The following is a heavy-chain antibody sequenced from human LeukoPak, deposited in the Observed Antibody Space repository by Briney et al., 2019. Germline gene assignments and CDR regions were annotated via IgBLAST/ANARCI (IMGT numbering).Heavy chain of an antibody. CDR3: ARGKDTVTATYLEH. V-gene: IGHV1-69*05. D-gene: IGHD2-21*02. J-gene: IGHJ4*02. CDR1: GGTFSTYS. CDR2: IIPVFGTT. Sequence: SVKVSCKASGGTFSTYSINWVRQAPGQGLEWIGGIIPVFGTTNYIQKFQGRVTITTDESTSTAYMELRGLKSEDTAIYYCARGKDTVTATYLEHWGQGTLVTVSS.